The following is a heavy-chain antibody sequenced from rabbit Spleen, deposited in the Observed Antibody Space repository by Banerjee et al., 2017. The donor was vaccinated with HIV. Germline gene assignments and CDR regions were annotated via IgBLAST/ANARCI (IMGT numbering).Heavy chain of an antibody. CDR3: ARDTDYDDYGNYWGRYGMDL. D-gene: IGHD2-1*01. Sequence: QEQLVESGGGLVQPGGSLKLSCKASGFDFSNKAVMCWVRQAPGKGLEWIACINAVTGRPVYANWAKGRFTFSKTSSTTVTLQMTSLTAADTATYFCARDTDYDDYGNYWGRYGMDLWGPGTLVTVS. CDR1: GFDFSNKAV. CDR2: INAVTGRP. V-gene: IGHV1S45*01. J-gene: IGHJ6*01.